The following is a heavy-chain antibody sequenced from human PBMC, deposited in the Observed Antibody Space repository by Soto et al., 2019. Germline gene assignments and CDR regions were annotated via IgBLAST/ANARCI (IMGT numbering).Heavy chain of an antibody. V-gene: IGHV3-21*01. CDR1: GFSFSAYN. D-gene: IGHD3-16*01. CDR3: VRSPKIGVRGAF. Sequence: GSLRLSCIGSGFSFSAYNMNWVRQAPGKGLEWVSSIKVGSSRIYQPDSMKGRFTISRDDARNSVYLQINSLRAEDTALCFCVRSPKIGVRGAFWGRGTQVTVSS. J-gene: IGHJ1*01. CDR2: IKVGSSRI.